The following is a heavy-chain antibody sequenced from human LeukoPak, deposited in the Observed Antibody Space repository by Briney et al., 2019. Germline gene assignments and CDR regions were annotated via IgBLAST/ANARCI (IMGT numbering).Heavy chain of an antibody. V-gene: IGHV1-69*05. Sequence: WASVKVSCKASGGTFSSYAISWVRQAPGQGLEWMGGIIPIFGTANYAQKLQGRVTMTTDTSTSTAYMELRSLRSDDTAVYYCARDYDILTGYYRAHDYWGQGTLVTVSS. J-gene: IGHJ4*02. CDR1: GGTFSSYA. CDR2: IIPIFGTA. D-gene: IGHD3-9*01. CDR3: ARDYDILTGYYRAHDY.